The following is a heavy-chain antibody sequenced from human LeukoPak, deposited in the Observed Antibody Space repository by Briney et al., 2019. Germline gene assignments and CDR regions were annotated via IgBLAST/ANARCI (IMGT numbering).Heavy chain of an antibody. D-gene: IGHD3-10*01. CDR2: INHSGST. CDR1: GGSFSGYY. J-gene: IGHJ3*02. Sequence: SETLSLTCAVYGGSFSGYYWSWIRQPPGKGLEWIGEINHSGSTNYNPSLKSRVTISVDTSKNQFSLKLSSVTAADTAVYYCARERHYGSGTNDAFDIWGQGTMVTVSS. CDR3: ARERHYGSGTNDAFDI. V-gene: IGHV4-34*01.